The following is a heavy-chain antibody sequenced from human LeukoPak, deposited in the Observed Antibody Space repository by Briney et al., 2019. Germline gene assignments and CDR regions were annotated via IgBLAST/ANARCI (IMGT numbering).Heavy chain of an antibody. D-gene: IGHD3-22*01. CDR1: GGSFSGYY. CDR3: ARGFSDYHARFDP. J-gene: IGHJ5*02. CDR2: INHSGST. Sequence: PSETLSLTCAVYGGSFSGYYWRWIRQPPGKGLEWIGEINHSGSTKYNPSLKSRVTISVDTSKNQFSLKRGSVTAADTAVYYCARGFSDYHARFDPWGQGTLVTVSS. V-gene: IGHV4-34*01.